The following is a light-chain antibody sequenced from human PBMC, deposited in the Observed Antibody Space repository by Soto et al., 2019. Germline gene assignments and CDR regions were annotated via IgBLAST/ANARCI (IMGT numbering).Light chain of an antibody. J-gene: IGKJ4*01. CDR1: QSVTNSY. CDR3: QQYGRSPLT. V-gene: IGKV3-20*01. CDR2: GAS. Sequence: EIVLTQSPGTLSLSAGERATLSCRASQSVTNSYLAWYQQKPGQSPRLLLSGASTRATGIPDRFSGSGSGTEFTLTISRLEPEDSAVYYCQQYGRSPLTFGGGTRWIS.